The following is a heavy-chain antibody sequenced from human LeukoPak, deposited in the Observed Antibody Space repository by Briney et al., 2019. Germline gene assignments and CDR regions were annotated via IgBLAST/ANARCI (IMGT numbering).Heavy chain of an antibody. D-gene: IGHD3-16*02. J-gene: IGHJ4*02. CDR2: INHSGST. CDR3: ARVFRNMITFGGVIAVYYFDY. Sequence: SETLSLTCAVYGGSFSGYYWSWIRQPPGKGLEWIGEINHSGSTNYNPSLKSQVTISVDTSKNQFSLKLSSVTAADTAVYYCARVFRNMITFGGVIAVYYFDYWGQGTLVTVSS. V-gene: IGHV4-34*01. CDR1: GGSFSGYY.